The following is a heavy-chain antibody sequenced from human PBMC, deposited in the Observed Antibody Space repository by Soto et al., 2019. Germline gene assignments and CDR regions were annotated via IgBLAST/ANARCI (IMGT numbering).Heavy chain of an antibody. Sequence: KPSETLSLTCAVYGGSFSGYYWSWIRQPPGKGLEWIGEINHSGSTNYNPSLKSRVTISVDTSKNQFSLKLSSVTAADTAVYYCARVSIVVVPAAIDYWGQGTLVTVSS. V-gene: IGHV4-34*01. J-gene: IGHJ4*02. CDR1: GGSFSGYY. CDR2: INHSGST. CDR3: ARVSIVVVPAAIDY. D-gene: IGHD2-2*01.